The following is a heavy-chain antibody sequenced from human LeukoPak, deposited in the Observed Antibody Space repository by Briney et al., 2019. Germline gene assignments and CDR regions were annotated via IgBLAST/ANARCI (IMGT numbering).Heavy chain of an antibody. V-gene: IGHV4-34*01. J-gene: IGHJ5*02. Sequence: SETLSLTCTVSGGSISSYYWSWIRQPPGKGLEWIGEINHSGSTNYNPSLKSRVTISVDTSKNQFSLKLSSVTAADTAVYYCARGTPLSRPTTVTNWFDPWGQGTLVTVSS. CDR3: ARGTPLSRPTTVTNWFDP. D-gene: IGHD1-1*01. CDR2: INHSGST. CDR1: GGSISSYY.